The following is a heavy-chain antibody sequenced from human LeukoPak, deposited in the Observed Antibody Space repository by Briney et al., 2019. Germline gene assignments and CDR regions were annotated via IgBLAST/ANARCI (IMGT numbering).Heavy chain of an antibody. CDR3: ARVLGPVIGPSDC. V-gene: IGHV3-21*01. CDR1: GFTFNNYG. J-gene: IGHJ4*02. CDR2: ISSSRGFI. D-gene: IGHD2-21*01. Sequence: GGSLRLSCVASGFTFNNYGINWVRQAPGKGLEWVSSISSSRGFIYYADSVKGRFTISRDNAKNSVYLQMNSLRAEDTAVYYCARVLGPVIGPSDCWGQGTLVTVSS.